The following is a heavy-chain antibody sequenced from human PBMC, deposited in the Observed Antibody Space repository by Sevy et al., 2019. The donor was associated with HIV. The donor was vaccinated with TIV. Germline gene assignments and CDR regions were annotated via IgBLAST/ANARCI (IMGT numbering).Heavy chain of an antibody. Sequence: SETLSLTCTVSGGSINSDHWNWIRQPPGKGLEWIGYVYYTGGTNYNPSLKNRLTISVDRTKNQFSLKLTSVTAADTAGYDCARRNDFDIWGQGTMVTVSS. CDR1: GGSINSDH. V-gene: IGHV4-59*08. CDR2: VYYTGGT. CDR3: ARRNDFDI. J-gene: IGHJ3*02.